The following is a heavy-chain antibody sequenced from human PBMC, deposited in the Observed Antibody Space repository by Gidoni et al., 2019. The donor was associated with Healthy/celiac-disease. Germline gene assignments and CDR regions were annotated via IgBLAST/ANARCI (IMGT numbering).Heavy chain of an antibody. J-gene: IGHJ4*02. CDR2: IYYSGST. Sequence: QLQLQESGPGLVKPSETLSLTCTVSGGSISSSRYYWGWLRQPPGKGLEWFGSIYYSGSTYYNPSLKSRVTISVDTSKNQFSLKLSSVTAADTAVYYCARHSMLRGYSSSSGDYYFDYWGQGTLVTVSS. D-gene: IGHD6-6*01. CDR1: GGSISSSRYY. CDR3: ARHSMLRGYSSSSGDYYFDY. V-gene: IGHV4-39*01.